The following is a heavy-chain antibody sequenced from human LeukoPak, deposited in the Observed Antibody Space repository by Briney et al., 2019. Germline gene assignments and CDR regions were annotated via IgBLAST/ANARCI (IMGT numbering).Heavy chain of an antibody. V-gene: IGHV4-59*01. CDR1: GASISSYY. Sequence: SGTLSLTCTVSGASISSYYWTWIRQPPGKGLECIGYIYYSGGTRYNPSLKSRVTISVDTSKNQVSLKLTSVTAADTAVYYCARAPAGVIEYFQQWGQGTLVTVSS. D-gene: IGHD3-10*01. J-gene: IGHJ1*01. CDR3: ARAPAGVIEYFQQ. CDR2: IYYSGGT.